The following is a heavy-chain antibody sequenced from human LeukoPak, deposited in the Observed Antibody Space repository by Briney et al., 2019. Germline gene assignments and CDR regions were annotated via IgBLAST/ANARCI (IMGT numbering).Heavy chain of an antibody. D-gene: IGHD2-21*02. CDR1: GYSFTSYW. Sequence: GESLKISCKGSGYSFTSYWIGWVRQMPGKGLEWMGIIYPGDSDTRYSPSFQGQVTISADKSISTAYLQWSSLKASDTAMYYCARFLYCGGDCYSGQDYWGQGTPVTVSS. CDR3: ARFLYCGGDCYSGQDY. CDR2: IYPGDSDT. V-gene: IGHV5-51*01. J-gene: IGHJ4*02.